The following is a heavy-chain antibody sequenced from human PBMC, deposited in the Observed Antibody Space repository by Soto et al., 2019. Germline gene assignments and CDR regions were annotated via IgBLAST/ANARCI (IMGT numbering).Heavy chain of an antibody. Sequence: DVQLLESGGGLVQPEGSLRLSCAASGFTFSSYAMGWVRQGPGKGLEWVAVVSIGGSTHYADSVRGRFTISRDNSKNTLSLQRNSLTAEDTAVYFCAKRRGAGWHFDYWGQGALVTVSS. J-gene: IGHJ4*02. CDR2: VSIGGST. V-gene: IGHV3-23*01. CDR3: AKRRGAGWHFDY. D-gene: IGHD2-15*01. CDR1: GFTFSSYA.